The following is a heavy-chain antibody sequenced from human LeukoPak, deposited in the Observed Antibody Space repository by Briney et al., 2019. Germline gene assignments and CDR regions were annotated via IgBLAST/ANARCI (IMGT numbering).Heavy chain of an antibody. Sequence: PSDPLSLTCTVSGGSISSYYWSWIRQPPGKGLEWMGYIYYSGSTNYNPSLKSRVTISVDTSKNQFSLKLSSVTAADTAVYYCARETRNQLWLHYYYYMDVWGKGTTVTVSS. CDR2: IYYSGST. V-gene: IGHV4-59*01. CDR3: ARETRNQLWLHYYYYMDV. CDR1: GGSISSYY. J-gene: IGHJ6*03. D-gene: IGHD5-18*01.